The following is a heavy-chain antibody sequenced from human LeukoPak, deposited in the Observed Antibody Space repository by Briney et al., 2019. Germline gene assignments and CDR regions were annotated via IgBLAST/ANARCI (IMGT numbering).Heavy chain of an antibody. J-gene: IGHJ4*02. V-gene: IGHV1-18*01. CDR3: ARVLAYCSSTSCHDY. Sequence: ASVKVSCEASGYTFTNYGVSWVRQAPGQGLEWMGWISAYNGNTDYAQKFQGRVTMTTDTSTSTAYMELRSLRSDDTAVYYCARVLAYCSSTSCHDYWGQGTLVTVYS. D-gene: IGHD2-2*01. CDR2: ISAYNGNT. CDR1: GYTFTNYG.